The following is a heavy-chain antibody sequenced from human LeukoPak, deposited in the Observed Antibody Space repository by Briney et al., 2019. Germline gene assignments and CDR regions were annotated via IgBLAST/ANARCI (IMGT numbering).Heavy chain of an antibody. CDR2: ISGSGGST. V-gene: IGHV3-23*01. Sequence: GGSLRLSCAASGFTFSSYAMSWVRQAPVKGLEWVSGISGSGGSTYYADSVKGRFTISRDNSKNTLYLQMNSLRAEDTAVYYSAKEGPPPILYYGTDVWGQGTTVTVSS. CDR1: GFTFSSYA. J-gene: IGHJ6*02. CDR3: AKEGPPPILYYGTDV. D-gene: IGHD3-3*02.